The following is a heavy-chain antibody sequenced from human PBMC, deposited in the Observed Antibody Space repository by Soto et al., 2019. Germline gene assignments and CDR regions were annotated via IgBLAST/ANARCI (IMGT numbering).Heavy chain of an antibody. CDR2: INYSGST. Sequence: QVQLQQWGAGLLKPSETLSLTCAVYGGSFSPYYWSWNWVRQPPGKGLEWIGEINYSGSTKYNPTLKCVVPISLETAKIQVSLKLNSVTAADTAVYYCARGKRGSGWTLGDYSSGLDVWGQGTTVTVSS. CDR3: ARGKRGSGWTLGDYSSGLDV. V-gene: IGHV4-34*01. CDR1: GGSFSPYY. J-gene: IGHJ6*02. D-gene: IGHD6-19*01.